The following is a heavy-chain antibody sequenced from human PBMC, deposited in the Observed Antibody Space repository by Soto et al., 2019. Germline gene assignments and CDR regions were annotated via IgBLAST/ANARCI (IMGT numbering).Heavy chain of an antibody. D-gene: IGHD5-18*01. Sequence: GGSLRLSCAASGFTFSGYVMSWVRQAPGKGLEWVAVISYDGSNKYYADSVKGRFTISRDNSKNTLYLQMNSLRAEDTAVYYCAKDHSYGYYFDYWGQGTLVTVSS. J-gene: IGHJ4*02. CDR1: GFTFSGYV. V-gene: IGHV3-30*18. CDR2: ISYDGSNK. CDR3: AKDHSYGYYFDY.